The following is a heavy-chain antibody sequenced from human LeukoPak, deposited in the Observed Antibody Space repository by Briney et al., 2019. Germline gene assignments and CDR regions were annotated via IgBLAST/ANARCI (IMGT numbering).Heavy chain of an antibody. CDR2: INWNGDRA. V-gene: IGHV3-20*04. Sequence: GGSLRLSCAASGFTFHDYGMSWVRQSPGKGLEWVSGINWNGDRAGYADSVKGRFTISRDNAKKSLYLQMNSLRAEDTALYYCARRDYYGSGSPDFWGQGTLVTVSS. CDR3: ARRDYYGSGSPDF. D-gene: IGHD3-10*01. J-gene: IGHJ4*02. CDR1: GFTFHDYG.